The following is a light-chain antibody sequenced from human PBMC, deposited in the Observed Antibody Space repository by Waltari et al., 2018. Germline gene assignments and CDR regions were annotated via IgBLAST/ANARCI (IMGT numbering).Light chain of an antibody. J-gene: IGKJ4*01. CDR2: AAS. CDR3: QQSYSTPLT. Sequence: DIQMTQYPSPISASVGNRVTITCRASQSIRSYLNWYQQKPGKAPKFMIYAASSLQSGVPSRFTGSGSGTDFTLTISSLQPEDVATYYCQQSYSTPLTFGGGTKVEIK. V-gene: IGKV1-39*01. CDR1: QSIRSY.